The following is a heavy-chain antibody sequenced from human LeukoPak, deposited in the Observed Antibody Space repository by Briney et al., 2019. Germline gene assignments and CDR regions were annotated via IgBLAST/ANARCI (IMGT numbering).Heavy chain of an antibody. J-gene: IGHJ4*02. D-gene: IGHD5-18*01. CDR3: AKDPGYSYGYYFDS. CDR1: GFTFSSYA. Sequence: GGSLRLSCVASGFTFSSYAMSWVRQAPGKGLEWVSAISSSGGSTYYVDSVKGRFTISRDNSKNTLYLQMTSLRAEDTAVYYCAKDPGYSYGYYFDSWGQGTLVTVSS. CDR2: ISSSGGST. V-gene: IGHV3-23*01.